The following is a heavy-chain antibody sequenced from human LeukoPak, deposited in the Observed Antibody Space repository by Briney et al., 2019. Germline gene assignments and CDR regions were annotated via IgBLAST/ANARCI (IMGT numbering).Heavy chain of an antibody. CDR2: IYTSGST. Sequence: PSETLSLTCTVSGVSISSYYWSWIRQPPGKGLEWIGYIYTSGSTNYNPSLKSRVTISVDTSKNQFSLKLSSVTAADTAVYYCARGGGSGSYYKAYYYYGMDVWGQGTTVTVSS. D-gene: IGHD3-10*01. V-gene: IGHV4-4*09. CDR1: GVSISSYY. CDR3: ARGGGSGSYYKAYYYYGMDV. J-gene: IGHJ6*02.